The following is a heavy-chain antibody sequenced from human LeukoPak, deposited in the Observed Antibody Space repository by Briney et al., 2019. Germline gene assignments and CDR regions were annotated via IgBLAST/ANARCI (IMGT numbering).Heavy chain of an antibody. CDR3: AGEDSSGYYFYYYMDV. J-gene: IGHJ6*03. D-gene: IGHD3-22*01. Sequence: GGSLRLSCAASGFTFSSYWMHWVRQAPGKGLVWVSRINSDGSSTNYADSVKGRFTISRDNAKNTLHLQMNSLRAEDTAVYYCAGEDSSGYYFYYYMDVWGKGTTVTVSS. V-gene: IGHV3-74*01. CDR2: INSDGSST. CDR1: GFTFSSYW.